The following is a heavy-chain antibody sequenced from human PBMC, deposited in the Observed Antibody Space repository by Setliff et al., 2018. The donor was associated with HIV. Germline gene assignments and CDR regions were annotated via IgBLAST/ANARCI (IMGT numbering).Heavy chain of an antibody. CDR3: TRGIPTLLDFGEEYYFDS. V-gene: IGHV3-23*01. CDR2: ITGSGTNT. D-gene: IGHD3-10*01. J-gene: IGHJ4*01. CDR1: GFSFSSHV. Sequence: HPGGSLRLSCAASGFSFSSHVMTWARQAPGKGLEWVSSITGSGTNTCYTDSVRGRFTLSRDNSRNTVFLQMNSLRVEDTAVYYCTRGIPTLLDFGEEYYFDSWGRGILVTVSS.